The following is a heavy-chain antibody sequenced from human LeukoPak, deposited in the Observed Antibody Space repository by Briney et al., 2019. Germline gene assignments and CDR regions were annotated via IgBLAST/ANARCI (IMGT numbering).Heavy chain of an antibody. CDR3: ARESPPNYYDSSGYQGAFDI. CDR1: GGSISSYY. CDR2: IYYSGST. Sequence: SETLSLTCTVSGGSISSYYWSWIRQPPGKGLEWIGYIYYSGSTNYNPSLKSRVTISVDTSKNQFSLKLSSVTAADTAVYYCARESPPNYYDSSGYQGAFDIWGQGTMVTVSS. D-gene: IGHD3-22*01. V-gene: IGHV4-59*01. J-gene: IGHJ3*02.